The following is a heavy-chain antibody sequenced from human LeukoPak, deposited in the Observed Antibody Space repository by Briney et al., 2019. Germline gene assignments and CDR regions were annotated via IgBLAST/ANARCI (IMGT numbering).Heavy chain of an antibody. J-gene: IGHJ6*02. Sequence: GGSLRLSCAASGFTVSSNYMSWVRQAPGKGLEWVSVIYSGGSTYYADSVKGRFTISRDNSKNTLYLQMNSLRAEDTAVYYCARGVAVGPYYYYGMDVWGQGTTVTVSS. D-gene: IGHD6-19*01. CDR3: ARGVAVGPYYYYGMDV. V-gene: IGHV3-53*01. CDR1: GFTVSSNY. CDR2: IYSGGST.